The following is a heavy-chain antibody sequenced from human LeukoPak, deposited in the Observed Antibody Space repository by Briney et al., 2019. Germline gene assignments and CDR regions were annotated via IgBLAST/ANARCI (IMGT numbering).Heavy chain of an antibody. J-gene: IGHJ4*02. V-gene: IGHV3-23*01. D-gene: IGHD3-3*01. CDR3: AKDQVTIFGVVIPSCFDY. CDR2: ISGSGGST. CDR1: GFTFSSYA. Sequence: GGSLRLSCAASGFTFSSYAMSWVRQAPGKGLEWVSAISGSGGSTYYADSVKGRFTISRDNSKNTLYLQMNSLRAEDTAVYYCAKDQVTIFGVVIPSCFDYWGQGTLVTVSS.